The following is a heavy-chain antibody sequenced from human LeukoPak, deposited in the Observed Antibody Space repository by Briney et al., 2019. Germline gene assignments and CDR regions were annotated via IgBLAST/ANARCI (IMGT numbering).Heavy chain of an antibody. CDR1: GVTFSSYA. V-gene: IGHV3-30*04. D-gene: IGHD3-10*01. Sequence: GGSLRLSCAASGVTFSSYAMHWVRQAPGKGLGWVAVISYDGSNKYYADSVKGRFTISRDKSKNTLYLQMNSLRAEDTAVYYCAREVEYYYGSGDYYYYGMDVWGQGTTVTVSS. CDR2: ISYDGSNK. J-gene: IGHJ6*02. CDR3: AREVEYYYGSGDYYYYGMDV.